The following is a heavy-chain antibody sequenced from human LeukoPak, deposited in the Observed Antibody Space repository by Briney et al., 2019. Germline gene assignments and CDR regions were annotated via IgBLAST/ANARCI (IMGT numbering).Heavy chain of an antibody. CDR3: ARGCSGGSCYGPVYWYFDL. J-gene: IGHJ2*01. Sequence: SVKVSCKVSGGTFSSYAISWVRQAPGQGLEWMGRIIPIFGTAYYAQKFQGRVTITTDESTNTAYMELNSLRSEDTAVYYCARGCSGGSCYGPVYWYFDLWGRGTLVTVSS. D-gene: IGHD2-15*01. CDR1: GGTFSSYA. CDR2: IIPIFGTA. V-gene: IGHV1-69*05.